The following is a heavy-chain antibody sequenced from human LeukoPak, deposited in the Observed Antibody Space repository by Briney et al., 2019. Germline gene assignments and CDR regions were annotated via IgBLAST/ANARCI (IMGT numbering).Heavy chain of an antibody. Sequence: GGSLRLSCVASGFSFSTYAMSWVRQAPGKGLEWVSGISGSAGSAYYADSVKGRFTISRDNAKNSLYLQMNSLRDEDTAVYYCAREDFGNYYGMDVWGQGTTVTVSS. CDR3: AREDFGNYYGMDV. D-gene: IGHD2-15*01. CDR1: GFSFSTYA. V-gene: IGHV3-23*01. CDR2: ISGSAGSA. J-gene: IGHJ6*02.